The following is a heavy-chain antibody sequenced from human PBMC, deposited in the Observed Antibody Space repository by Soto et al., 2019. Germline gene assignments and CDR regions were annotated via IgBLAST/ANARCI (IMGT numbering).Heavy chain of an antibody. CDR1: GFTFSSYA. CDR2: ISGSGGST. D-gene: IGHD3-10*01. CDR3: AKAVWAPTYYYGSGSYYPYGMDV. J-gene: IGHJ6*02. V-gene: IGHV3-23*01. Sequence: GGSLRLSCAASGFTFSSYAMRWVRQAPGKGLEWVSAISGSGGSTYYADSVKGRFTISRDNSKNTLYLQMNSLRAEDTAVYYCAKAVWAPTYYYGSGSYYPYGMDVWGQGTTVTVSS.